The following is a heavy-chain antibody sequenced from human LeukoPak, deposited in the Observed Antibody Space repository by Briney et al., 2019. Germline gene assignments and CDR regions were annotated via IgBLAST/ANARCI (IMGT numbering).Heavy chain of an antibody. CDR2: IYHSGST. CDR1: GGSISSGGYS. D-gene: IGHD4-17*01. J-gene: IGHJ4*02. CDR3: ARSLTPTVLGTFYFDY. V-gene: IGHV4-30-2*01. Sequence: PSETLSLTCAVSGGSISSGGYSWSWIRQPPGKGLEWIGYIYHSGSTYYNPSLKSRVTISVDRSKNQFSLKLSSVTAADTAVYYCARSLTPTVLGTFYFDYWGQGTLVTVSS.